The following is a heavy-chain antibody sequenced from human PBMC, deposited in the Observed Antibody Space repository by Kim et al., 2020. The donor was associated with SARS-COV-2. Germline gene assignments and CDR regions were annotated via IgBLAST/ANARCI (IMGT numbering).Heavy chain of an antibody. CDR2: INYSGST. CDR1: GESFSAYY. V-gene: IGHV4-34*01. J-gene: IGHJ5*02. CDR3: AREGANWFDP. Sequence: SETLSLTCAVYGESFSAYYWSWMRQPPGKGLEWIGEINYSGSTNYNPSLKSRVTIFVDKSKNQVSLNLSSVTAADTAMYYCAREGANWFDPWGQGTPVT.